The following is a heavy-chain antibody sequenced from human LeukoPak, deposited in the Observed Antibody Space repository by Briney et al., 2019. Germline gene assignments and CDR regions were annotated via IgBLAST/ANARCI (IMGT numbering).Heavy chain of an antibody. Sequence: PSETLSLTCTVSGGSISSYYWSWIRQPPGKGLEWIGYIYYSGSTNYNPSLKSRVTISVDTSKNQFSLKLSSVTAADTAVYYCARGGDYGGWGGDFDYWGQGTLVTVSS. D-gene: IGHD4-23*01. CDR2: IYYSGST. CDR3: ARGGDYGGWGGDFDY. CDR1: GGSISSYY. V-gene: IGHV4-59*01. J-gene: IGHJ4*02.